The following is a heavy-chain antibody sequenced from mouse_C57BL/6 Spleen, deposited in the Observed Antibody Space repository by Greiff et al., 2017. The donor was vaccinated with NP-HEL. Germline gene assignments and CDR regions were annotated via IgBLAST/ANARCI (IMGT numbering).Heavy chain of an antibody. V-gene: IGHV3-6*01. D-gene: IGHD4-1*01. CDR1: GYSITSGYY. Sequence: DVKLQESGPGLVKPSQSLSLTCSVTGYSITSGYYWNWIRQFPGNKLEWMGYISYDGSNNYNPSLKNRISITRDTSKNQFFLKLNSVTTEDTATYYCARGLIWAHDMDYWGQGTSVTVSS. CDR2: ISYDGSN. CDR3: ARGLIWAHDMDY. J-gene: IGHJ4*01.